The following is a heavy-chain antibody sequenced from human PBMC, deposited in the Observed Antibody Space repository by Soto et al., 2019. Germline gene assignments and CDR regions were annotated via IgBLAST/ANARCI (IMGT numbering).Heavy chain of an antibody. CDR2: INPNSGGT. V-gene: IGHV1-2*04. Sequence: QVPLVQSGAEVKKPGASVKVSCKASGYTFTGYYMHWVRQAPGQGLEWMGWINPNSGGTNYGQKFQGWVTMTSDSSITTAYMEMSRLRSDDTVGYYCARATTFPNARPNYYYYYGMDVWGQGTTVTVSS. D-gene: IGHD4-17*01. CDR3: ARATTFPNARPNYYYYYGMDV. J-gene: IGHJ6*02. CDR1: GYTFTGYY.